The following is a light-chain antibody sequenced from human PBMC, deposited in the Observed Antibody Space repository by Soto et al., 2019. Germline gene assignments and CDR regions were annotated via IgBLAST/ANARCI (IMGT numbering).Light chain of an antibody. CDR3: SSYTSSTSTRA. Sequence: QYALTQPASVSGSPGQSITISCTGTSSDVGDYNYVSWYQQHPGKVPKLMIYDVSNRPSGVSYRFSGSKSGNTASLTISGLQAEDEADYYCSSYTSSTSTRAFGGGTKLTVL. V-gene: IGLV2-14*01. J-gene: IGLJ2*01. CDR1: SSDVGDYNY. CDR2: DVS.